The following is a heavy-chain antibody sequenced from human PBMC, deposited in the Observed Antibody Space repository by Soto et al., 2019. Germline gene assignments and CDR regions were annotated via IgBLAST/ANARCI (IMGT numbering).Heavy chain of an antibody. J-gene: IGHJ5*02. CDR2: IYPGDSDT. V-gene: IGHV5-51*01. Sequence: HGESLKISCNGSGYSFTSYWIGWVRQMPGKGLEWMGIIYPGDSDTRYSPSFQGQVTISADKSISTAYLQWSSLKASDTAMYYCARQLAAAGTRWFDPWGQGTLVTVSS. D-gene: IGHD6-13*01. CDR1: GYSFTSYW. CDR3: ARQLAAAGTRWFDP.